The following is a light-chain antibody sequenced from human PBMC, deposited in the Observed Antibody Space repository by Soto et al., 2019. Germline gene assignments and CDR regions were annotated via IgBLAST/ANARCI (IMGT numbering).Light chain of an antibody. CDR3: QQRSNWPLT. CDR2: DAS. CDR1: QSVSTY. J-gene: IGKJ4*01. Sequence: EIVLTQSPATLSLSPGERATLSCRASQSVSTYLAWYQQRPGQAPSLLIYDASNRATGIPARFSGSGSGTDFTLTITSLEPEDFAAYYCQQRSNWPLTFGGGTKVEIK. V-gene: IGKV3-11*01.